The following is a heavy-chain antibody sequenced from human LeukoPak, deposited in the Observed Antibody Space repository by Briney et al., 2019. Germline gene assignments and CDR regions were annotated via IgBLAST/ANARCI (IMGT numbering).Heavy chain of an antibody. V-gene: IGHV3-23*01. CDR3: AKDTMVRGVIGSFDY. D-gene: IGHD3-10*01. CDR2: ISGSGGST. J-gene: IGHJ4*02. Sequence: PGGSLRLSCAASGFTFSSYGMSWVRQAPGKGLEWVSAISGSGGSTYYADSVKGRFTISRDNSKNTLYLQMNSLWAEDTAVYYCAKDTMVRGVIGSFDYWGQGTLVTVSS. CDR1: GFTFSSYG.